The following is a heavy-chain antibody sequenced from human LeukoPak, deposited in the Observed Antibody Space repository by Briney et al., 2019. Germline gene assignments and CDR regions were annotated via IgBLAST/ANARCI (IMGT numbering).Heavy chain of an antibody. CDR3: ARDAFNGNYYSGYYFDY. V-gene: IGHV3-48*02. CDR1: GFSFSDYS. J-gene: IGHJ4*02. D-gene: IGHD1-26*01. Sequence: GGSLTLSCAASGFSFSDYSMNWVRQAPGKGLEWVSYISDGRSKIYYADPVKGRFIITRDNVKSVLYLQMNSLRDEDTAVYYCARDAFNGNYYSGYYFDYWGQGTLVTVAS. CDR2: ISDGRSKI.